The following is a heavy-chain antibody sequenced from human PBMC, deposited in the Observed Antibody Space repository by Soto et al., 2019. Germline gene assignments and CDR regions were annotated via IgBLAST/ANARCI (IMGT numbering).Heavy chain of an antibody. CDR1: GDTISSNSSD. J-gene: IGHJ4*02. V-gene: IGHV6-1*01. CDR2: TYYRSQFFH. CDR3: ASNACNFVPPRDN. D-gene: IGHD4-4*01. Sequence: PSQTLSITCVISGDTISSNSSDWIWVRQSPSRGLEWLGRTYYRSQFFHDYGISVKSRININADTSKNQFSLQLNSVTPEDTAGYYCASNACNFVPPRDNWGQGSLVTLS.